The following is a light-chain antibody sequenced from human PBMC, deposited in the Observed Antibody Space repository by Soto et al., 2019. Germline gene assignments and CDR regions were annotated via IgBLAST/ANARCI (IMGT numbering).Light chain of an antibody. V-gene: IGKV3-15*01. J-gene: IGKJ1*01. CDR1: QSINSN. CDR3: QKYDNWPQT. CDR2: GAS. Sequence: EVVMTQSPATLSVFPGERATLSCRASQSINSNLAWYQQKPGQTPRLLIYGASTRATGIPARFSGSGSGTEFTLTISGLQSEDFAVYYCQKYDNWPQTFGQGTKVELK.